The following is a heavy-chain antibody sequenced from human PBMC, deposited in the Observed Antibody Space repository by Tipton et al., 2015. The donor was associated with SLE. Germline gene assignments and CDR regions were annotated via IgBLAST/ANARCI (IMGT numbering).Heavy chain of an antibody. V-gene: IGHV4-61*09. CDR1: GGSISSGSYY. J-gene: IGHJ4*02. CDR2: IYTSGST. Sequence: LRLSCTVSGGSISSGSYYWRWIRQPAGKGLEWIGHIYTSGSTNYNPSLKSRVTISVDTSKNQFSLKLSSVTAADTAVYYCARGALSTMVTDYWGQGTLVTVSS. D-gene: IGHD4/OR15-4a*01. CDR3: ARGALSTMVTDY.